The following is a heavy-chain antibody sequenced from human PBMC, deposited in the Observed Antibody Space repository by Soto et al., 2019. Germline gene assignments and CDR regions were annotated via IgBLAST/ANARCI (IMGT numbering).Heavy chain of an antibody. D-gene: IGHD3-22*01. Sequence: EVRLLESGGGSVPPGASARLSCLTSGFMFDNYAMSWVRQSPARGLEWVAAISGSGHATYYTQSVRGRFTSSRDKSKKTVFLQMNNLRTEDTAIYYCAKGRYFDSSGDCANYWGLGTLVTVSS. V-gene: IGHV3-23*01. CDR3: AKGRYFDSSGDCANY. J-gene: IGHJ4*02. CDR1: GFMFDNYA. CDR2: ISGSGHAT.